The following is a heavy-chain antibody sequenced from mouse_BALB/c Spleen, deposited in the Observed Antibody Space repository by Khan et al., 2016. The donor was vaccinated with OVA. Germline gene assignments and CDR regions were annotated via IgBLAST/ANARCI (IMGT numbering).Heavy chain of an antibody. CDR1: GFSLTTYG. CDR3: ARNYDYDEGLAY. Sequence: MQGVESGPGLVQPSQSLSITCTVSGFSLTTYGVHWVRQSPGKGLEWLGVIWSGGSTDYNAAFISRLSISKDSSKSQVFFKMNSLQVNDTAIYYCARNYDYDEGLAYWGQGTLVTVSA. V-gene: IGHV2-2*02. D-gene: IGHD2-4*01. CDR2: IWSGGST. J-gene: IGHJ3*01.